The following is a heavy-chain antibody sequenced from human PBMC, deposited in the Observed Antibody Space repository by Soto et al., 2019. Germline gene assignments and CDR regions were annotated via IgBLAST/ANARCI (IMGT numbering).Heavy chain of an antibody. CDR3: AGPHDRAGLGT. J-gene: IGHJ5*02. CDR2: HNGYNGQT. CDR1: ENTFSTYL. Sequence: ASVKVSCKASENTFSTYLVHWVRQVHGQGVEWMGWHNGYNGQTEYSQKFEGRVTITRDTCAKTAYLELRSLTSEDTAVYYSAGPHDRAGLGTWGQGTLVTVSS. D-gene: IGHD1-1*01. V-gene: IGHV1-3*01.